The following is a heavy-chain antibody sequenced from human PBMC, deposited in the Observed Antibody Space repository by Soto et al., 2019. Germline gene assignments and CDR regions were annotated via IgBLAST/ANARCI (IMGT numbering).Heavy chain of an antibody. CDR2: IIPIFGTA. D-gene: IGHD3-22*01. CDR3: ARALTYYYDSSGYPFDY. J-gene: IGHJ4*02. CDR1: GGTFSSYA. Sequence: QVQLVQSGAEVKKPGSSVKVSCKASGGTFSSYAISWVRQAPGQRLEWMGGIIPIFGTANYAQKFQGRVTITADESTSTAYMELSSLRSEDTAVYYCARALTYYYDSSGYPFDYWGQGTLVTVSS. V-gene: IGHV1-69*01.